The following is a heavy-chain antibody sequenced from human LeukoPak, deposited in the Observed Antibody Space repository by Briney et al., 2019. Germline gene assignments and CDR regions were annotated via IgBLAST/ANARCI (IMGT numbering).Heavy chain of an antibody. CDR2: ISGSGGST. D-gene: IGHD3-3*02. J-gene: IGHJ6*02. CDR3: GKDSGVGNAILFYYGVDV. Sequence: LGESLKISCAASGFTFKNYAMSWVRQAPGKGLEWVSGISGSGGSTYYADSVKGRFTISRDNSKNTLYLQMNSLRAEDTALYYCGKDSGVGNAILFYYGVDVWGPGTTVTVSS. V-gene: IGHV3-23*01. CDR1: GFTFKNYA.